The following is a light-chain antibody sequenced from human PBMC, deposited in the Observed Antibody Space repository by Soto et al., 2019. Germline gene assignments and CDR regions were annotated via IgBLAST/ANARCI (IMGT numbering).Light chain of an antibody. V-gene: IGKV3-20*01. Sequence: EIVLTQSPGTLSLSPGERATLSCRASQRVSSSYLAWYQQKPGQAPRLLIYGASSRATGIPDRFSGSGSGTDFTLTISRLEPEDFAVYYCQQYCSSRTFGQGTKVDIK. CDR2: GAS. CDR1: QRVSSSY. CDR3: QQYCSSRT. J-gene: IGKJ2*01.